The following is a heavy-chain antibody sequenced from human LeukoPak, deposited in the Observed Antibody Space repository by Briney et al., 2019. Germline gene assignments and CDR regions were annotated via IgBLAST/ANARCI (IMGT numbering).Heavy chain of an antibody. CDR3: ARGRPTTSTFDS. Sequence: PGGSMRLSCAASGVTISAFFMSWVRQAPGKGLEFMAYIKRDGITKHIVDSLRGRFTISRDDAANSLYLQMISLRAEDTAVYYCARGRPTTSTFDSWGRGTLVTVSS. CDR2: IKRDGITK. CDR1: GVTISAFF. V-gene: IGHV3-7*04. J-gene: IGHJ4*01. D-gene: IGHD1-1*01.